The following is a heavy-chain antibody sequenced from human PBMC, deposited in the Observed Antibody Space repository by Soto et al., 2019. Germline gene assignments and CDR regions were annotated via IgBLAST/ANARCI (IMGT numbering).Heavy chain of an antibody. D-gene: IGHD5-12*01. CDR3: ARDLAPRATPLWAFDI. Sequence: QVQLVESGGGVVQPGRSLRLSCAASGFTFSSYGMHWVRQAPGKGLEWVAVIWYDGSNKYYADSVKGRFTISRDNSKNTLYLQMNSLRAEDTAVYYCARDLAPRATPLWAFDIWGQGTMVTVSS. J-gene: IGHJ3*02. CDR2: IWYDGSNK. V-gene: IGHV3-33*01. CDR1: GFTFSSYG.